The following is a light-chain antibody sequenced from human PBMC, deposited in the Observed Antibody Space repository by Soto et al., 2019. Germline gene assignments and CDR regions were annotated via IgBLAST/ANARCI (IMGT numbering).Light chain of an antibody. Sequence: EIVLTQSPATLSLSPGERVTLSCRASQSVGSNLAWYQHKPGQTPRLLIYDASKRATGIPARFSGSGSGTDLTLTISSLEPEDFAVYYCHQRYRWPLPFGGGTKVEI. CDR3: HQRYRWPLP. J-gene: IGKJ4*01. CDR2: DAS. CDR1: QSVGSN. V-gene: IGKV3-11*01.